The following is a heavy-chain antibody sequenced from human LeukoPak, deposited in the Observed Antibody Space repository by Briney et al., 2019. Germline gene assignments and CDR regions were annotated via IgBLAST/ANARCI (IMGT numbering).Heavy chain of an antibody. D-gene: IGHD4-23*01. CDR1: GFTFSNDS. V-gene: IGHV3-74*01. CDR2: VNSSGGSA. CDR3: DGRGGRSPFDM. J-gene: IGHJ3*02. Sequence: PGGSLRPSCAASGFTFSNDSMTWVRQAPGKGLEWVSSVNSSGGSANYADSVKGRFTVSRDNAKNTLYLQMNSLRADDTAVFYCDGRGGRSPFDMWGQGTMVTVSS.